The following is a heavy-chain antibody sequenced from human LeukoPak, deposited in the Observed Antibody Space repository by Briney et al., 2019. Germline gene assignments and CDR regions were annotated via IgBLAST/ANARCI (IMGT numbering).Heavy chain of an antibody. J-gene: IGHJ4*02. D-gene: IGHD6-13*01. CDR3: ARRSIAAAVYYFDY. CDR1: GGSISSSSYY. V-gene: IGHV4-39*01. Sequence: SETLSLTCTVSGGSISSSSYYWGWIRQPPGKGLEWIGSIYYSGSTYYNPSLKSRVTISVDTSKNQFSLKLSSVTAADTAVYYCARRSIAAAVYYFDYWGQGTLVTVS. CDR2: IYYSGST.